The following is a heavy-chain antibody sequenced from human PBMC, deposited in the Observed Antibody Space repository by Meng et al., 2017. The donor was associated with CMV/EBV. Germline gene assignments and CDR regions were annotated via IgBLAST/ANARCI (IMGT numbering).Heavy chain of an antibody. Sequence: GESLKISCAASEIAFSSYAMNWVRQAPGKGLEWVAVISYDGSNKYYADSVKGRFTISRDNSKNTLYLQMNSLRAEDTAVYYCARDDFDYYGMDVWGQGTTVTVSS. J-gene: IGHJ6*02. V-gene: IGHV3-30*04. CDR3: ARDDFDYYGMDV. CDR1: EIAFSSYA. D-gene: IGHD3/OR15-3a*01. CDR2: ISYDGSNK.